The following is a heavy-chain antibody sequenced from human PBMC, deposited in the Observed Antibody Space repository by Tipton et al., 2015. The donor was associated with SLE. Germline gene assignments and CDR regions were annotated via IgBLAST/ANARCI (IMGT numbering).Heavy chain of an antibody. CDR1: GFTFNSYG. J-gene: IGHJ4*02. Sequence: SLRLSCAASGFTFNSYGMHWVRQAPGKGLAWVSRINGDGSITHYADSVKGRFTISRENARNSFYLQMNSLRAEDTAVYYCARSPVDYWNGYSAWGQGTLVAVSS. D-gene: IGHD3-3*01. CDR3: ARSPVDYWNGYSA. V-gene: IGHV3-74*01. CDR2: INGDGSIT.